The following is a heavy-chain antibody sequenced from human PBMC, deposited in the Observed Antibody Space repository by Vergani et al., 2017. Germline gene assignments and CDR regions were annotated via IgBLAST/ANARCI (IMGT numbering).Heavy chain of an antibody. V-gene: IGHV3-23*01. Sequence: VQLLESGGGLVQPGGSLRLSCEASGFSFPGYAMSWVRQAPGKGLEWVSSVSGSSATPYYADSVKGRFIISRDNSKNTLHLQMNSLRADDTAVYYCTKGSRGYTGYFFDYWGQEPWPPSPQ. CDR2: VSGSSATP. D-gene: IGHD5-12*01. J-gene: IGHJ4*01. CDR1: GFSFPGYA. CDR3: TKGSRGYTGYFFDY.